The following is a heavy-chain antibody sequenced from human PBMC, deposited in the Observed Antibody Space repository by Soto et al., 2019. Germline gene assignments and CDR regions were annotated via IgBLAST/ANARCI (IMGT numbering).Heavy chain of an antibody. V-gene: IGHV1-2*04. CDR1: GYTFTGYY. J-gene: IGHJ6*02. D-gene: IGHD6-13*01. Sequence: ASVKVSCKASGYTFTGYYMHWVRQAPGQGLEWMGWINPNSGGTNYAQKFQGWVTMTRDTPISTAYMELSRLRSDDTAVYYCARDPSSIWYGTDYYCGMDVWGHGTTVTVSS. CDR2: INPNSGGT. CDR3: ARDPSSIWYGTDYYCGMDV.